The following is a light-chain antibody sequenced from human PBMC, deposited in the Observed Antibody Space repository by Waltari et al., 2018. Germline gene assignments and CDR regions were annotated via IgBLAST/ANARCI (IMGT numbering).Light chain of an antibody. J-gene: IGKJ5*01. V-gene: IGKV3-20*01. CDR1: QSLSSYF. CDR3: QQYGSSPVT. Sequence: EIVLTQSPDTLSLSPGEGATLPCRASQSLSSYFLAWYQHKPGQGPGLPIYAASSRATGIPGRFSGAKSGTDFILTISRLEPEDFAVYYCQQYGSSPVTFGQGTRLEIK. CDR2: AAS.